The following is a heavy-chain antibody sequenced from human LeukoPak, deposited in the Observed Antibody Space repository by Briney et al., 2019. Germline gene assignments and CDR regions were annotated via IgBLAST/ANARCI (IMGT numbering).Heavy chain of an antibody. CDR2: ISSSSSYI. J-gene: IGHJ3*02. V-gene: IGHV3-21*01. Sequence: GGSLRLSCAASGFTFSSYSMNWVRQAPGKGLEWVSSISSSSSYIYYADSVKGRFTISRDNAKNSLYLQMNSLRAEDTAVYYCARALTFDAFDIWGQGTMVTVSS. CDR1: GFTFSSYS. CDR3: ARALTFDAFDI.